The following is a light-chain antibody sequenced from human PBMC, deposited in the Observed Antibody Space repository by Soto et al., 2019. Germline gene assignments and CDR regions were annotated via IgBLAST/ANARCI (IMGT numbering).Light chain of an antibody. Sequence: EIVLTQSPSTLSLSPGERATLSWGASQSVSTYLAWYQQKPGQAPRLLIYDAFNRATGVPARFRGSLSGTDFTLTISGLETEDFSVYYCQQRDKWPITFGQGTKVDIK. CDR2: DAF. CDR1: QSVSTY. CDR3: QQRDKWPIT. J-gene: IGKJ1*01. V-gene: IGKV3-11*01.